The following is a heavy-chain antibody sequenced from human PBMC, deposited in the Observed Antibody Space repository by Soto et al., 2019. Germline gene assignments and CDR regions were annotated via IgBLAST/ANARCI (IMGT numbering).Heavy chain of an antibody. Sequence: ASVKVSCKASGYTFTSYGISWVRQAPGQGLEWMGWISAYNGNTNYAQKLQGRVTMTTDTSTSTAYMELRSLRSDDTAVYYCARDGGSSWYEVAYYYYYGMDVWGQGTTVTVSS. V-gene: IGHV1-18*01. J-gene: IGHJ6*02. D-gene: IGHD6-13*01. CDR1: GYTFTSYG. CDR3: ARDGGSSWYEVAYYYYYGMDV. CDR2: ISAYNGNT.